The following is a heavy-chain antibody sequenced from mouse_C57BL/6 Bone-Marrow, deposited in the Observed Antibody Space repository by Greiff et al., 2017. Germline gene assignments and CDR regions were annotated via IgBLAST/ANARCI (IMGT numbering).Heavy chain of an antibody. CDR2: INYDGSST. CDR1: GFTFSDYY. J-gene: IGHJ4*01. Sequence: EVQRVESEGGLVQPGSSMKLSCTASGFTFSDYYMAWVRQVPEKGLEWVANINYDGSSTYYLDSLKSRFIISRDNAKNILFLQMSSLKSEDTATYYCARDYGYYGLDYWGQGTAVTVSS. V-gene: IGHV5-16*01. CDR3: ARDYGYYGLDY. D-gene: IGHD1-1*02.